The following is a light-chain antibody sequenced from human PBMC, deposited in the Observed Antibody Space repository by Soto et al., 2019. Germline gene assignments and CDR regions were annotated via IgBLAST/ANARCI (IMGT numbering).Light chain of an antibody. CDR1: SSDVGKNNL. CDR3: CSYEDSSTYVA. CDR2: EGI. V-gene: IGLV2-23*01. J-gene: IGLJ2*01. Sequence: QSALTQPASVSGSPGQSITISCTGPSSDVGKNNLVSWYQHHPGKAPKLMIYEGIKRPSGVSNRFSGSKSGNTASLTISGLQAEDEADYYCCSYEDSSTYVAFGGGIKLTVL.